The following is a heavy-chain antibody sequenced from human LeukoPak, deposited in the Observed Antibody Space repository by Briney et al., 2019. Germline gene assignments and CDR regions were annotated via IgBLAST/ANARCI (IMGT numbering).Heavy chain of an antibody. CDR2: IKQDGSEK. J-gene: IGHJ4*02. D-gene: IGHD2-2*01. CDR3: ARDYCTTTTCLDY. CDR1: GFTFSSYW. Sequence: GGSLRLSCAASGFTFSSYWMNWVRQTPGKGLEWVANIKQDGSEKYYVDFVKGRFTISRDDSENMVYLQMNRLRGDDTALYYCARDYCTTTTCLDYWGQGALVTVAS. V-gene: IGHV3-7*01.